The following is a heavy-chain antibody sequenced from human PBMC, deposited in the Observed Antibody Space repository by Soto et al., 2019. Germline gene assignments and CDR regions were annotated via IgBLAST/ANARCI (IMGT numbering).Heavy chain of an antibody. V-gene: IGHV5-51*01. CDR1: GYDFATDW. J-gene: IGHJ4*02. CDR2: IYPGDSDT. CDR3: ARRLYYGSGLHD. D-gene: IGHD3-10*01. Sequence: EVQLVQSGREVKKPGESLKIACKGSGYDFATDWIAWVRQMPGKGLEWMGIIYPGDSDTRYSPSFQGQVTISADKSISTTYLQWTSLKASDTAFYYCARRLYYGSGLHDLGQGTLVTVSS.